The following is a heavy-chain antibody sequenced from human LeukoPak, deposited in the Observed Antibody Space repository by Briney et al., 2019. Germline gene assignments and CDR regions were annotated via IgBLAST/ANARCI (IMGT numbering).Heavy chain of an antibody. Sequence: GASVKVSCKASGYAFSSYGISWVRQAPGQGLEWMGWISAYNGNTNYAQKLQGRVTMTTDTSTSTAYMELRSLRSDDTAVYYCAGSRGYYDSSGYYYCADWGQGTLVTVSS. D-gene: IGHD3-22*01. CDR3: AGSRGYYDSSGYYYCAD. J-gene: IGHJ4*02. CDR2: ISAYNGNT. CDR1: GYAFSSYG. V-gene: IGHV1-18*01.